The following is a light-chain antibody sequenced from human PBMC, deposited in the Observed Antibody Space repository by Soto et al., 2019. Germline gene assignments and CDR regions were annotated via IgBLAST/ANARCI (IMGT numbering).Light chain of an antibody. J-gene: IGKJ1*01. Sequence: ETVLTQSPGTLSLSPGERATLSCRASQSLGGSLAWYQQRPGQAPRLLVYHTSNRATGIPDRFSASGSGTDFTLTISRLEPEDFVVYYCQQYESSPRTFGQGTKVEIK. CDR1: QSLGGS. V-gene: IGKV3-20*01. CDR3: QQYESSPRT. CDR2: HTS.